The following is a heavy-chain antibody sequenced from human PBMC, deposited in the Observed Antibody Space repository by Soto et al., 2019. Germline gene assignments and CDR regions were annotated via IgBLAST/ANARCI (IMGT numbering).Heavy chain of an antibody. J-gene: IGHJ6*02. CDR1: GFTVSSNY. D-gene: IGHD6-19*01. CDR2: IYSGGST. Sequence: PGGSLRLSCAASGFTVSSNYMSWVRQAPGKGLEWVSVIYSGGSTYYADSVKGRFTISRHNSKNTLYLQMNSLRAEDTAVYYCAKEEGSGWPYYYYGMDVWGQGTTVTVSS. V-gene: IGHV3-53*01. CDR3: AKEEGSGWPYYYYGMDV.